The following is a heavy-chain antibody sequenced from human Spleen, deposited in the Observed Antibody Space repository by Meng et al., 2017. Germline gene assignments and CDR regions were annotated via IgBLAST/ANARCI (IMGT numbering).Heavy chain of an antibody. J-gene: IGHJ4*02. D-gene: IGHD3-22*01. V-gene: IGHV3-30*08. CDR3: ARGSDSSGYYYGWDYFDY. CDR2: ISYDGSNK. Sequence: GESLKISCVVSTLNFNNYAMHWVRQAPGKGLEWVAVISYDGSNKYYADSVKGRFTISRDNSKNTLYLQMNSLRAEDTAVYYCARGSDSSGYYYGWDYFDYWGQGTLVTVSS. CDR1: TLNFNNYA.